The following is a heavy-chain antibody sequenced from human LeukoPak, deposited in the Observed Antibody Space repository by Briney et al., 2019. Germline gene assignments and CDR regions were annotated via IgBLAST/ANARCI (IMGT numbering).Heavy chain of an antibody. CDR2: ISSDGSNK. D-gene: IGHD3-3*01. V-gene: IGHV3-30*04. J-gene: IGHJ5*02. CDR1: GFTFNNYP. Sequence: PGGSLRLSCAASGFTFNNYPMHWVRQAPGNGLEWVAIISSDGSNKYYSDSVRGRFTISRDNSKNTLYLQMNSLRADDTAVYYCARDFYDFWSGYYGPGVSWGQGTLVTVSS. CDR3: ARDFYDFWSGYYGPGVS.